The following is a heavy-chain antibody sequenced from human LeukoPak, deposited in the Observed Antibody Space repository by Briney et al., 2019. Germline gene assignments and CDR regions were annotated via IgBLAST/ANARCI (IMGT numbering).Heavy chain of an antibody. D-gene: IGHD6-19*01. J-gene: IGHJ4*02. CDR3: ARDRGSSGSFDY. CDR1: GYSISSGYY. Sequence: SETLSLTCTVSGYSISSGYYWGWIRQPPGKGLEWIGSIYYSGSTYYNPSLKSRVTISVDTSKNQFSLKLSSVTAADTAVYYCARDRGSSGSFDYWGQGTLVTVSS. CDR2: IYYSGST. V-gene: IGHV4-38-2*02.